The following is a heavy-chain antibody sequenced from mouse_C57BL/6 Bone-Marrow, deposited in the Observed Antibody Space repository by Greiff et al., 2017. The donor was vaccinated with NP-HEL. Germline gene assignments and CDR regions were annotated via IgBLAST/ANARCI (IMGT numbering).Heavy chain of an antibody. CDR1: GYTFTSYG. J-gene: IGHJ2*01. CDR2: IYPRSGNT. Sequence: QVQLQQSGAELARPGASVKLSCKASGYTFTSYGISWVKQRTGQGLEWIGEIYPRSGNTYYNEKFKGKATLTADKSSSTEYMELRSLTSEDSAVYFCARLGLPSYYFDDWGQGTTLTVSS. V-gene: IGHV1-81*01. CDR3: ARLGLPSYYFDD. D-gene: IGHD2-4*01.